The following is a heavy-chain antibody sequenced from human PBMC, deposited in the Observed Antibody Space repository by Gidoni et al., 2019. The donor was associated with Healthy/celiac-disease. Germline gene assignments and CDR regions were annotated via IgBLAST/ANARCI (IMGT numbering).Heavy chain of an antibody. CDR1: GFTFSSYS. J-gene: IGHJ4*02. CDR2: ISSSSSYI. CDR3: ARDGAVTYYYDSSGYYGNDY. Sequence: EVQLVESGGGLVKPGGSLRLSCAASGFTFSSYSMNWVRQAPGKGLEWVSSISSSSSYIYYADSVKGRFTISRDNAKNSLYLQMNSLRAEDTAVYYCARDGAVTYYYDSSGYYGNDYWGQGTLVTVSS. V-gene: IGHV3-21*06. D-gene: IGHD3-22*01.